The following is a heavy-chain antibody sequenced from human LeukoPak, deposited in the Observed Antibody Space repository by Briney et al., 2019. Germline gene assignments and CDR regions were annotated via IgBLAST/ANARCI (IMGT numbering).Heavy chain of an antibody. V-gene: IGHV1-2*02. J-gene: IGHJ4*02. CDR2: INPNSGGT. Sequence: ASVKVSRKASGYTFTGYYMHWVRQAPGQGLEWMGWINPNSGGTNYAQKFQGRVTMTRDTSISTAYMELSRLRSDDTAVYYCARGEGDSSSWPLNYWGQGTLVPVSS. CDR3: ARGEGDSSSWPLNY. CDR1: GYTFTGYY. D-gene: IGHD6-13*01.